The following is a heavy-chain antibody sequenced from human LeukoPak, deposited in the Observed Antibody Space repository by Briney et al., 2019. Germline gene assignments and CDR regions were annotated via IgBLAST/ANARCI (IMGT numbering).Heavy chain of an antibody. J-gene: IGHJ4*02. CDR2: LHADGVEQ. D-gene: IGHD5-18*01. Sequence: GGTLRLSCAASGCSLSGYWMTWGRQAPGKDQEWVARLHADGVEQNYVDSVTGRFTMSRDNAKNSLDLQMNSLRVEDTAVYYCARGGYSFDYLGQGTLVAVSS. CDR3: ARGGYSFDY. V-gene: IGHV3-7*01. CDR1: GCSLSGYW.